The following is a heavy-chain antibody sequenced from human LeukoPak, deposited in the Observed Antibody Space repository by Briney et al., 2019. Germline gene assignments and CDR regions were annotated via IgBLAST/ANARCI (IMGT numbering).Heavy chain of an antibody. V-gene: IGHV4-39*07. CDR3: ARDLMRGNEGFDY. Sequence: SETLSLTCSVSGVSINSRYYDWWGWIRRPPGKGLEWIGSISSNGNTYYKPSLRTRVTISLDTSKNQFSLKLSSVTAADTAVYYCARDLMRGNEGFDYWGQGTLVPVSS. D-gene: IGHD2-8*01. CDR1: GVSINSRYY. CDR2: ISSNGNT. J-gene: IGHJ4*02.